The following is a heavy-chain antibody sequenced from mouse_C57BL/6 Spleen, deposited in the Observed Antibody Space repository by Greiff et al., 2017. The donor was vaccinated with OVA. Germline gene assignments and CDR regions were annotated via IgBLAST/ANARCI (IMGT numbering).Heavy chain of an antibody. D-gene: IGHD2-4*01. CDR3: AREGGYDYVFAY. Sequence: EVQLQESGPGLVKPSQSLSLTCSVTGYSITSGYYWNWIRQFPGNKLEWMGYISYDGSNNYNPSLKNRISITRDTSKNQFFLKLKSVTTEDTATYYCAREGGYDYVFAYWGQGTLVTVSA. V-gene: IGHV3-6*01. J-gene: IGHJ3*01. CDR2: ISYDGSN. CDR1: GYSITSGYY.